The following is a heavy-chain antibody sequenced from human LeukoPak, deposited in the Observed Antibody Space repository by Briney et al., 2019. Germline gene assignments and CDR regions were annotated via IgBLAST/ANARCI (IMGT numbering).Heavy chain of an antibody. CDR2: ISGSGGST. CDR1: GFTFSSYG. CDR3: ATGLYSGRYSGFDY. J-gene: IGHJ4*02. Sequence: PGGSLRLSCAASGFTFSSYGMHWVRQAPGKGLEWVSVISGSGGSTYYADSVKGRFTISRDNSKNTLYLQMNSLRAEDTAVYYCATGLYSGRYSGFDYWGQGTLVTVSS. V-gene: IGHV3-23*01. D-gene: IGHD1-26*01.